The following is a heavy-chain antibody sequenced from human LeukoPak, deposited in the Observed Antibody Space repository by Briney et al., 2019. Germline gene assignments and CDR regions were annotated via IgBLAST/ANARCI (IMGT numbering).Heavy chain of an antibody. CDR2: IRSEGSDT. D-gene: IGHD2/OR15-2a*01. J-gene: IGHJ4*02. V-gene: IGHV3-74*01. Sequence: PGGTLRLSCAASGFTFSDTWMHWVRQAPGEGLVWVSRIRSEGSDTRYAESVKGRFPISRDNDKNTLYLQMNSLRAEDTAVYYCARDWFHAIDYWGQGTLVTVSS. CDR3: ARDWFHAIDY. CDR1: GFTFSDTW.